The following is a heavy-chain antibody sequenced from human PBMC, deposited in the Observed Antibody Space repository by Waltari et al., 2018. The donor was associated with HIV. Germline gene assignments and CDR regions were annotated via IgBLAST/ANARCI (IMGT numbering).Heavy chain of an antibody. V-gene: IGHV3-9*01. CDR3: AKVAMTAVTSYAIDI. CDR2: ISWNSGTI. D-gene: IGHD4-17*01. Sequence: EVLLVESGGGLVQPGGSLRLSCAASGFKFADYAMYWVRQAPGRGLEWVPSISWNSGTIGYADSVKGRFTTSRDNAKNSLSLQMNSLRADDTALYYCAKVAMTAVTSYAIDIWGQGTMVTVSS. J-gene: IGHJ3*02. CDR1: GFKFADYA.